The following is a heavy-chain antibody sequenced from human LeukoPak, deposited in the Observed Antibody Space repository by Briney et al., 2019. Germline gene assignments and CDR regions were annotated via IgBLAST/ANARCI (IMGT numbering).Heavy chain of an antibody. V-gene: IGHV3-33*01. CDR1: VFTFSSYC. CDR2: IWYDGSNK. CDR3: ARDGDDYVWGSYRNSNWFDP. D-gene: IGHD3-16*02. Sequence: TGGSLRLSCAASVFTFSSYCMHWFRQAPGKGLEWVAVIWYDGSNKYYADSVKGRFTISRDISKNTLYLQMNSLRAEDTAVYYCARDGDDYVWGSYRNSNWFDPWGQGTLVTVSS. J-gene: IGHJ5*02.